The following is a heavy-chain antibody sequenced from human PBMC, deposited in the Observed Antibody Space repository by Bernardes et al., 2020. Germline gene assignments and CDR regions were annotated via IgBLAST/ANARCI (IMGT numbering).Heavy chain of an antibody. D-gene: IGHD3-9*01. CDR3: ARVYYDILTGYYNVDYFDY. Sequence: GGSLRLSCAASGFTFSSYWMHWVRQAPGKGLVWVSRINSDGSSTSYADSVKGRFTISRDNAKNTLYLQMNSLRAEDTAVYYCARVYYDILTGYYNVDYFDYWGQGTLVTVSS. J-gene: IGHJ4*02. V-gene: IGHV3-74*01. CDR2: INSDGSST. CDR1: GFTFSSYW.